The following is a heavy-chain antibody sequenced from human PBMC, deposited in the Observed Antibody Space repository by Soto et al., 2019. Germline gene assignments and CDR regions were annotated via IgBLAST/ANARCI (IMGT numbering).Heavy chain of an antibody. D-gene: IGHD4-17*01. V-gene: IGHV4-34*01. J-gene: IGHJ5*02. CDR2: INHSGST. CDR3: ARAKEDDDGDYR. CDR1: GGSFSGYY. Sequence: QVQLQQWGAGLLKPSETLSLTCAVYGGSFSGYYWSWIRQPPGKGLEWIGEINHSGSTNYNPSLKSRVTISVDTSKNQFSLKLNSVTAADTAVYYCARAKEDDDGDYRWGQGTLVTVSS.